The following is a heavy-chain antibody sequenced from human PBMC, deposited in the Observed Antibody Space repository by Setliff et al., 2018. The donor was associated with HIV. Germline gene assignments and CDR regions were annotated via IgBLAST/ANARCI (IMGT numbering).Heavy chain of an antibody. D-gene: IGHD3-3*01. Sequence: ESGPTLVNPTETLTLNCTVSGFSLSNTRMGVSWIRQPPGKALEWLAHIFPNDEKSYSASLKIRVTISEDTSKSQVVLTMTNMDPLDTATYFCERYNFRRGYWDYFDYWGQGTQVTVSS. CDR1: GFSLSNTRMG. CDR3: ERYNFRRGYWDYFDY. V-gene: IGHV2-26*01. J-gene: IGHJ4*02. CDR2: IFPNDEK.